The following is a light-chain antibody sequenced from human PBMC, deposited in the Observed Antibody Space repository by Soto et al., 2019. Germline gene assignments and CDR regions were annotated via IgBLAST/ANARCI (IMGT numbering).Light chain of an antibody. CDR3: QQYDAFPWT. Sequence: DIQMTESPSTLSASVGDRVTITCRASQRISTRLAWYQQKPGKAPNLLIYKTSNLESGVPSRFSGSGSGTEFTLTVSSLQPDDFATYYCQQYDAFPWTRGQATKVEIK. CDR2: KTS. V-gene: IGKV1-5*03. J-gene: IGKJ1*01. CDR1: QRISTR.